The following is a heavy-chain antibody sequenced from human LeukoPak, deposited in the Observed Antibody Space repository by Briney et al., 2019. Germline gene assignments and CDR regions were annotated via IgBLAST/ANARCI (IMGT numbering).Heavy chain of an antibody. D-gene: IGHD3-10*01. J-gene: IGHJ6*02. CDR2: IKQDGSEK. CDR1: GFTVSSNY. Sequence: GGSLRLSCAASGFTVSSNYMSWVRQAPGKGLEWVANIKQDGSEKYYVDSVKGRFTISRDNAKNSLYLQMNSLRAEDTAVYYCARDSGVLLWFGELPGVWGQGTTVTVSS. V-gene: IGHV3-7*01. CDR3: ARDSGVLLWFGELPGV.